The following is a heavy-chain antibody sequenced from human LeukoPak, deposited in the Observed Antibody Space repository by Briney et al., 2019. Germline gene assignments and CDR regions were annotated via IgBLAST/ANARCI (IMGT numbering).Heavy chain of an antibody. J-gene: IGHJ6*02. CDR1: GFTFSDYA. CDR2: ISASGIAT. Sequence: GASLRLSCAASGFTFSDYALSWVRQAPGMGPECVSAISASGIATYYAESVKGRFSISRDNSRSSLYLQMNSLRADDTAVYYGAKSSLPENYYYYGMDVRGQGTTVTVSS. V-gene: IGHV3-23*01. CDR3: AKSSLPENYYYYGMDV.